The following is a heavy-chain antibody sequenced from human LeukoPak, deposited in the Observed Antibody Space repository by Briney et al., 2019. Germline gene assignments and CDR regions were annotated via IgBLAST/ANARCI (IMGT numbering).Heavy chain of an antibody. CDR2: INTNTGNP. CDR3: VGGGVATAPWYAVVAAPNYYYYMDV. J-gene: IGHJ6*03. Sequence: ASVKVSCKASGYTFTSYAMNWVRQAPGQGPEWMGWINTNTGNPTYAQGFTGRFVFSLDTSVSTAYLQISSLKAEDTAVYYCVGGGVATAPWYAVVAAPNYYYYMDVWGKGTTVTVSS. D-gene: IGHD2-15*01. CDR1: GYTFTSYA. V-gene: IGHV7-4-1*02.